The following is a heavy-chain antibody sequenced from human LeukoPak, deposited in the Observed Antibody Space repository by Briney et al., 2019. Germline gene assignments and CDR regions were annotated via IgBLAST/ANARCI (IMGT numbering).Heavy chain of an antibody. Sequence: GGSLRLSCAASGFTFSSYWMSWVRQAPGKGLEWVANIKQDGSEKYYVDSVKGRFTISRDNAKNSLYLQVNSLRAKDTAVYYCARDSGRGGTSFWGQGTLVTVSS. D-gene: IGHD3-16*01. V-gene: IGHV3-7*01. CDR2: IKQDGSEK. J-gene: IGHJ4*02. CDR1: GFTFSSYW. CDR3: ARDSGRGGTSF.